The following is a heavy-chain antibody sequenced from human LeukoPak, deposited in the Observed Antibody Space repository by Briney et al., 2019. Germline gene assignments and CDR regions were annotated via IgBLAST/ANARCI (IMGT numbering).Heavy chain of an antibody. Sequence: PGGSLRLSCAASGFTFSSYWMSWVRQAPGKGLEWVTNIKHDGSEKYYVDSVKGRFTISRDNAKNSLYLQMNSLRAEDTAVYYCARERTYYYDSSGYYDYWGQGTLVTVSS. CDR2: IKHDGSEK. CDR1: GFTFSSYW. CDR3: ARERTYYYDSSGYYDY. D-gene: IGHD3-22*01. J-gene: IGHJ4*02. V-gene: IGHV3-7*01.